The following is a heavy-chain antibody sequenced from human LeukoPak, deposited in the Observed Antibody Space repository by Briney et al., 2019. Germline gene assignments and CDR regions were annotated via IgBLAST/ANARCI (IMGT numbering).Heavy chain of an antibody. CDR1: GYSFTNYW. CDR2: FYPYDSDT. D-gene: IGHD3-10*01. V-gene: IGHV5-51*01. CDR3: ARRVPLSGYASGSVDY. Sequence: GESRKISCQGSGYSFTNYWIGWVRQMPGKGLEWMGIFYPYDSDTRYSPSFQGQVTISADKSISTAYLQWSSLKASDTAMYYCARRVPLSGYASGSVDYWGQGTLVTVSS. J-gene: IGHJ4*02.